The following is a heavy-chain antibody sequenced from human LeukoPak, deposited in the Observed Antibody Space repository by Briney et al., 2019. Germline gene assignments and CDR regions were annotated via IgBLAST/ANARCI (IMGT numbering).Heavy chain of an antibody. J-gene: IGHJ4*02. Sequence: GGSLRLSCVASGFTFTSSAMTWVRQAPGKGLEWASVVGSTGGTTYYADSVKGRFTISRDNAKNTMILQMNNLRVEDTAVYYCAAVPGIIIAGYFASWGRGTLVAVSA. CDR3: AAVPGIIIAGYFAS. CDR1: GFTFTSSA. CDR2: VGSTGGTT. V-gene: IGHV3-23*01. D-gene: IGHD3-10*02.